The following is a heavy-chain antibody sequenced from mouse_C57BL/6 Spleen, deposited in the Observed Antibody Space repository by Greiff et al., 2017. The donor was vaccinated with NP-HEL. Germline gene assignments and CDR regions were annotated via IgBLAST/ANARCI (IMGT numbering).Heavy chain of an antibody. CDR3: ARGGFITTVVADFDY. J-gene: IGHJ2*01. CDR1: GYTFTSYG. V-gene: IGHV1-81*01. D-gene: IGHD1-1*01. CDR2: IYPRSGNT. Sequence: QVQLKESGAELARPGASVKLSCKASGYTFTSYGISWVKQRTGQGLEWIGEIYPRSGNTYYNEKFKGKATLTADKSSSTAYMELRSLTSEDSAVYFCARGGFITTVVADFDYWGQGTTLTVSS.